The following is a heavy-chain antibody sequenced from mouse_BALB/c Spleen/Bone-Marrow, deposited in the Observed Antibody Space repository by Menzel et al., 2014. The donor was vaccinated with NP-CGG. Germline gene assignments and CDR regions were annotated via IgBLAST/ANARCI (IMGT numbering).Heavy chain of an antibody. CDR3: TKGLPSAY. CDR1: GYTFTSYW. D-gene: IGHD2-4*01. Sequence: LQQSGSELVRPGASGKLSCKASGYTFTSYWMHWVKQRPGQGLEWIGNIYPGSGSTNYDEKFKSKATLTVDTSSSTAYMQLSSLTSEGSAVYYCTKGLPSAYWGQGTLVTVSA. J-gene: IGHJ3*01. V-gene: IGHV1S22*01. CDR2: IYPGSGST.